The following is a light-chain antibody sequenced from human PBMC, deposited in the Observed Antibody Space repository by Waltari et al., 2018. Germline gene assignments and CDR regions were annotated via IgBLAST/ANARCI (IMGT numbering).Light chain of an antibody. Sequence: QSALTQPPSASGSPGQSVTISCTGTSSDVGGYNYVSWYQQHPGKAPKVMIYDVTKRPSGVPDRFSGSKSGNTASLTVSGLQADDEADYYCSSYAGSNNFRVFGGGTQLTVL. J-gene: IGLJ3*02. CDR1: SSDVGGYNY. CDR3: SSYAGSNNFRV. CDR2: DVT. V-gene: IGLV2-8*01.